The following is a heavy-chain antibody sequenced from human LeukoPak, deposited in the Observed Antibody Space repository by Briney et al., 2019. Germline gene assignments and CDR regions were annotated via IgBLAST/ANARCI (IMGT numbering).Heavy chain of an antibody. CDR1: GFTFSDYY. D-gene: IGHD4-17*01. CDR2: ISSSGSTI. J-gene: IGHJ3*02. CDR3: ARGSYDYGDYGAPDAFDI. V-gene: IGHV3-11*01. Sequence: GGSLRLSCAASGFTFSDYYMSWIRQAPGKGLEWVSYISSSGSTIYYADSVKGRFTISRDNAKNSLYLQMNSLRAEDTAVYYCARGSYDYGDYGAPDAFDIWGQGTMVTVSS.